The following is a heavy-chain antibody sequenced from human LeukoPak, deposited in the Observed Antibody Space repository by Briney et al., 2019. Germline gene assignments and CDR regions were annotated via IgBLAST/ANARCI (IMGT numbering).Heavy chain of an antibody. CDR1: GGTFSSYT. V-gene: IGHV1-69*01. J-gene: IGHJ4*02. D-gene: IGHD2-21*01. CDR3: WGGGWKKPFDY. Sequence: VASVTVSCTASGGTFSSYTISWVRQAPGQGLEWEGGIIPIFGTANYAQKFQGRVTITADESTSTAYMELSSLRSEDTAVYYCWGGGWKKPFDYWGQGTLVTVSS. CDR2: IIPIFGTA.